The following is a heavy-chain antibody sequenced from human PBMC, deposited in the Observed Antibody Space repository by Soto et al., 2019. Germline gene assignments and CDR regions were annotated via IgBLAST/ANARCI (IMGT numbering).Heavy chain of an antibody. J-gene: IGHJ4*02. V-gene: IGHV2-5*01. D-gene: IGHD5-18*01. CDR1: GFSLSTSGVG. CDR3: AHSAYSYGYTVYYFDY. Sequence: QITLKESGPTLVKPTQTLTLTCTFSGFSLSTSGVGVGWIRQPPGKALEWLALIYWNDDKRYSPSLKSRLTITKDTSKNQVVLTLTNTDPVDTATYSCAHSAYSYGYTVYYFDYWRQGTLVTVSS. CDR2: IYWNDDK.